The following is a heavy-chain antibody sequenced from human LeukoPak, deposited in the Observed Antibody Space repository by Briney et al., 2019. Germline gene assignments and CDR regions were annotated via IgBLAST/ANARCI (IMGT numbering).Heavy chain of an antibody. CDR1: GFTFSSYA. V-gene: IGHV3-30*01. J-gene: IGHJ4*02. CDR2: MSYDGSHK. D-gene: IGHD6-13*01. Sequence: PGRSLRLSCAASGFTFSSYAMHWVRQAPGKGLEWVAVMSYDGSHKYYADSVKGRFTISRDNSKNTLYLQMNSLTAEDTAVYYCARDGSSSWSPVGRLTDWGQGTLVTVSS. CDR3: ARDGSSSWSPVGRLTD.